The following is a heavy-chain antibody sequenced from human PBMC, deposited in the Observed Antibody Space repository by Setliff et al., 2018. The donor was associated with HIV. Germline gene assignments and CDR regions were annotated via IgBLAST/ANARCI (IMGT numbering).Heavy chain of an antibody. Sequence: PGGSLRLSCAASGFTSSTYWVSWVRQAPGKGLKWIANIKLDGSERYYVDSVKGRFTISRDSAKNAVYLQMNSLRAEDTAVYYCARGEENSSGLLDYWGRGTLVTVSS. V-gene: IGHV3-7*01. D-gene: IGHD3-22*01. CDR2: IKLDGSER. J-gene: IGHJ4*02. CDR1: GFTSSTYW. CDR3: ARGEENSSGLLDY.